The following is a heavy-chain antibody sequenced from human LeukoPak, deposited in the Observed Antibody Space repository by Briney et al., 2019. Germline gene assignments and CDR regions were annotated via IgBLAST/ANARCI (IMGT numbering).Heavy chain of an antibody. D-gene: IGHD3-3*01. J-gene: IGHJ5*02. CDR3: ARDQKLRFLEWLPAPFHA. V-gene: IGHV1-2*02. Sequence: ASVKVSCKASGYTFTGYYMHWVRQAPGQGLEWMGWINPNSCGTNYAQKFQGRVTMTRGTSISTAYMELSRLRSDDTAVYYCARDQKLRFLEWLPAPFHAWGQGTLVTVSS. CDR1: GYTFTGYY. CDR2: INPNSCGT.